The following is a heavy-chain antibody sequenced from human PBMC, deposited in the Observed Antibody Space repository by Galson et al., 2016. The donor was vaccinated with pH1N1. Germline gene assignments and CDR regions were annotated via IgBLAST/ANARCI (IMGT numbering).Heavy chain of an antibody. J-gene: IGHJ6*02. V-gene: IGHV1-24*01. CDR3: ATVIAAGYGMDV. CDR2: FDPEDGDT. Sequence: SVKVSCKVSGYTLTELSMHWVRQAPGKGLEWMGGFDPEDGDTIYAQKFQGRVTMTEDTSTDTAYMELSSLRSEDTAVYYCATVIAAGYGMDVWGQGTTVTVSS. CDR1: GYTLTELS. D-gene: IGHD6-13*01.